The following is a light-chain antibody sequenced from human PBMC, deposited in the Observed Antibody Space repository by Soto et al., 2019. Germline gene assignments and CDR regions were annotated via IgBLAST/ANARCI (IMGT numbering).Light chain of an antibody. CDR1: SSDIGGYNY. CDR2: AVT. J-gene: IGLJ1*01. V-gene: IGLV2-14*01. CDR3: CSYTTSDTFV. Sequence: QSALTQPASVSGSPGQSITISCTGTSSDIGGYNYVSWYQQHPGKAPQLMIFAVTDRPSGVSYRFSGSKSGNTASLTISGLQAEDEADYYCCSYTTSDTFVFGTGTKLTVL.